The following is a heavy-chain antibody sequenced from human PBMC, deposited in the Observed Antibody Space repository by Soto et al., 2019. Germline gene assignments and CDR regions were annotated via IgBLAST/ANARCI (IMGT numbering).Heavy chain of an antibody. Sequence: EVQLVESGGGLVQPGGSLKLSCAASGFTFSDSTVHWVRQASGKGLEWVGRIRSKADSYATAYAASVKGRFTISRDDLQNTAYLQMSSLKNEDTAVYYCTGRQLENWGQGTLVTVSS. CDR2: IRSKADSYAT. CDR3: TGRQLEN. D-gene: IGHD6-13*01. CDR1: GFTFSDST. V-gene: IGHV3-73*01. J-gene: IGHJ4*02.